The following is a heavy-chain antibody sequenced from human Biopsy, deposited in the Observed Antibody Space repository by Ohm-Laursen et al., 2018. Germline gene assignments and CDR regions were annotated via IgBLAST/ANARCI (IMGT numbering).Heavy chain of an antibody. CDR1: GYNFNAYY. CDR2: INPNSGGT. D-gene: IGHD2-2*01. J-gene: IGHJ4*02. CDR3: ARAPAPTFPVNFFDY. V-gene: IGHV1-2*02. Sequence: ATVKISCKASGYNFNAYYMQWVRQAPGQGLEWMGWINPNSGGTNYAQKFQGRVTMTRDTSISTAYMELSRLRSDDTAVYYCARAPAPTFPVNFFDYWGQGTLVTVSS.